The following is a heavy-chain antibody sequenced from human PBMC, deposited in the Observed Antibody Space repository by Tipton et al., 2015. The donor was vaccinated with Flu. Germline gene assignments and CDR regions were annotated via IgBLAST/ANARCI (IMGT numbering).Heavy chain of an antibody. V-gene: IGHV4-39*07. CDR3: ARYYLVVVPATGPEGWFDP. D-gene: IGHD2-15*01. CDR2: IYYSGST. J-gene: IGHJ5*02. CDR1: GGSISSSSYY. Sequence: TLSLTCTVSGGSISSSSYYWGWIRQPPGKGLEWIGSIYYSGSTYYNPFLKSRVTISVDTSKNQFSLKLSSVTAADTAVYYCARYYLVVVPATGPEGWFDPWGQGTLVTVSS.